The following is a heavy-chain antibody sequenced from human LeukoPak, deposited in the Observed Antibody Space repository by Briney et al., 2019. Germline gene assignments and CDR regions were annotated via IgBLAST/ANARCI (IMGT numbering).Heavy chain of an antibody. Sequence: GGSLRLSCVGSGISFNNYAMSWVRQALGKGLEWVAAIGGSGRSTYDADSVRGRFTVSRDNSKNTLYLQMNNLRVEDTGVYFCGMEATARRWLVWGKFDHWGQGTQVTVS. J-gene: IGHJ4*02. CDR2: IGGSGRST. CDR1: GISFNNYA. V-gene: IGHV3-23*01. CDR3: GMEATARRWLVWGKFDH. D-gene: IGHD6-19*01.